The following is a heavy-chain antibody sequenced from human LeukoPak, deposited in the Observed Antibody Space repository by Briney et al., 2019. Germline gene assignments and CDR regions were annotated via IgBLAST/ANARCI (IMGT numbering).Heavy chain of an antibody. J-gene: IGHJ4*02. D-gene: IGHD6-6*01. CDR1: GFTFSSYA. V-gene: IGHV3-23*01. Sequence: GGSLRLSCVASGFTFSSYAMNWVRQAPGKGLEWVSGISGSGGRTYYADSVKGRFTISRDNSKNSLYLQMNSLRGEDMALYYCAKGLVGSSIADFFDYWGQGILVTVSS. CDR3: AKGLVGSSIADFFDY. CDR2: ISGSGGRT.